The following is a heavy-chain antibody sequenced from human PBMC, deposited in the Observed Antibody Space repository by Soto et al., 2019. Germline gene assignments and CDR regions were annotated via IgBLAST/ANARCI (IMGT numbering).Heavy chain of an antibody. V-gene: IGHV3-30*03. D-gene: IGHD3-22*01. Sequence: QPGGSLRLSCAASGFTFSSYGMHWVRQAPGKGLEWVAVISYDGSNKYYADSVKGRFTISRDNSKNTLYLQMNSLRAEDTAVYYCAASITMIVVVINAFDIWGQGTMVTVSS. CDR1: GFTFSSYG. J-gene: IGHJ3*02. CDR2: ISYDGSNK. CDR3: AASITMIVVVINAFDI.